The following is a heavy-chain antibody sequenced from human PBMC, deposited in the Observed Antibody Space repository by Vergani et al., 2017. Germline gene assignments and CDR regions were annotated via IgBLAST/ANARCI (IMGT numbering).Heavy chain of an antibody. CDR1: GFTFSSYS. Sequence: EVQLVESGGGLVKPGGSLRLSCAASGFTFSSYSMNWVRQAPGKGLVWVSRINSDGSSTSYADSVKGRFTISRDNAKNTLYLQMNSLRAEDTAVYYCAAAGYYYYYYMDVWGKGTTVTVSS. CDR3: AAAGYYYYYYMDV. V-gene: IGHV3-74*02. J-gene: IGHJ6*03. CDR2: INSDGSST. D-gene: IGHD6-13*01.